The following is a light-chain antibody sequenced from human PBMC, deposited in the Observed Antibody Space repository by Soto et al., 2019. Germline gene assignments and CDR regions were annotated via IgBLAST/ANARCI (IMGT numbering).Light chain of an antibody. J-gene: IGLJ3*02. Sequence: QSVLTQAPSASGTPGQRLNISCSGSSSNIGGNTVNWYQQVPGTALKLLVYRSDQRPSGVPDRFSGSKFGTAASLAISGLQSEDESDYFCASWDDRFNGWVFGLGTKVTVL. CDR2: RSD. CDR1: SSNIGGNT. CDR3: ASWDDRFNGWV. V-gene: IGLV1-44*01.